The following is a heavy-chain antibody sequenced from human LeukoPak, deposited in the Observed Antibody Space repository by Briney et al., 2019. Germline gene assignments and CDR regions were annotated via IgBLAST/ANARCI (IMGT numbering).Heavy chain of an antibody. CDR3: AKDQSRYSSGWYVSDYFDY. V-gene: IGHV3-23*01. CDR2: ISDSGGST. CDR1: GFTFSSYA. J-gene: IGHJ4*02. Sequence: GSLRLSCAASGFTFSSYAMSWVRQPPGKGLEWVSAISDSGGSTYYADSVKGRFTISRDNSKNTLYLQMNSLRAEDTAVYYCAKDQSRYSSGWYVSDYFDYWGQGTLVTVSS. D-gene: IGHD6-19*01.